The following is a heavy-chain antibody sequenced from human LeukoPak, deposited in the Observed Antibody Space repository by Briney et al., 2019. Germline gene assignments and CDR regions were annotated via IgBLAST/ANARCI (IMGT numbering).Heavy chain of an antibody. Sequence: PGGSLRLSCAAAGFTFSSSSMNCVRQPPGKGLEWVSSISGESKYIYYADSVTGRFTISRDNAKNSLYLQMNSLRAEDTAVYYCARGAVFQGNYDYWGQGTQVTVSS. CDR1: GFTFSSSS. CDR2: ISGESKYI. D-gene: IGHD3-10*01. CDR3: ARGAVFQGNYDY. V-gene: IGHV3-21*01. J-gene: IGHJ4*02.